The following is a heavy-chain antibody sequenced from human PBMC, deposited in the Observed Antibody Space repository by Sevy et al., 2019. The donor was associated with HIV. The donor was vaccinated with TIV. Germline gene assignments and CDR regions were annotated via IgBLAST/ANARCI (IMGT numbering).Heavy chain of an antibody. D-gene: IGHD3-22*01. V-gene: IGHV5-51*01. CDR3: ARLVPSYYYDSSGYYYLDWFDP. CDR1: GYSFTSYW. CDR2: IYPGDSDT. J-gene: IGHJ5*02. Sequence: GEALKISCKGSGYSFTSYWIGWVRQMPGKGLEWMGIIYPGDSDTRYSPSFQGQVTISAEKSISTAYLQWSSLKASDTAMYYCARLVPSYYYDSSGYYYLDWFDPWGQGTLVTVSS.